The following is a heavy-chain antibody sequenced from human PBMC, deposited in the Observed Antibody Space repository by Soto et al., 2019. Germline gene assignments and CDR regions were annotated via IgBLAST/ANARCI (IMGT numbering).Heavy chain of an antibody. D-gene: IGHD3-10*01. Sequence: EVQMVQSGAEVKKPGESLKISCKGSGYSFTTYWIGWVRQMPGKGLEWMGIIYPYDSDTRYSPSFQGQVTFSADESITTASLQGTCLKASDTAMYYCARPGSKYGPNFDFWGQGTLVTVSP. CDR3: ARPGSKYGPNFDF. J-gene: IGHJ4*02. V-gene: IGHV5-51*03. CDR1: GYSFTTYW. CDR2: IYPYDSDT.